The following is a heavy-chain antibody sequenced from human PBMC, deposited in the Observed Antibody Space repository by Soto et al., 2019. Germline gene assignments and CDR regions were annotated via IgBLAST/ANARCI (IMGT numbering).Heavy chain of an antibody. CDR2: ISSTTNYI. CDR3: ARESEDLTSNFDY. V-gene: IGHV3-21*06. Sequence: LRLSCAASGFTFTRYSMNWVRQAPGEGLEWVSSISSTTNYIYYGDSMKGRFTISRDNAKNSLYLEMNSLRAEDTAVYYCARESEDLTSNFDYWGQGTLVTVSS. CDR1: GFTFTRYS. J-gene: IGHJ4*02.